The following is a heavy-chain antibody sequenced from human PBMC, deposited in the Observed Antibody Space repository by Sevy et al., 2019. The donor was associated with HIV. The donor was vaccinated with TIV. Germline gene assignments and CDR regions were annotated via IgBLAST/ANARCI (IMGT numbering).Heavy chain of an antibody. V-gene: IGHV3-30*18. CDR3: AKWSMGGARWLQLGAFDI. Sequence: GGSLRLSCAASGFTFSSYGMHWVRQAPGKGLEWVAVISYDGSNKYYGDSVKGRFTISRDNSKNKLYLQMNSLRADDTAVYYCAKWSMGGARWLQLGAFDIWGQGTMVTVSS. J-gene: IGHJ3*02. CDR1: GFTFSSYG. D-gene: IGHD5-12*01. CDR2: ISYDGSNK.